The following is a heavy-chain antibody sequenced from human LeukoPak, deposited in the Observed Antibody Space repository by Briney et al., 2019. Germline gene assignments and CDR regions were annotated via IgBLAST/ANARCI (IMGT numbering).Heavy chain of an antibody. J-gene: IGHJ4*02. D-gene: IGHD5-12*01. V-gene: IGHV3-49*04. CDR1: GFIFGDYP. CDR3: LRALAATIGQWYFDY. Sequence: GGSLRLSCTASGFIFGDYPMSWVRQAPGKGLEWVGFIRSKAYGGTIQYAASVKGRFTISRDDSKSIAYLQMDSLKTDDTAVYYCLRALAATIGQWYFDYWGQGTLVTVSS. CDR2: IRSKAYGGTI.